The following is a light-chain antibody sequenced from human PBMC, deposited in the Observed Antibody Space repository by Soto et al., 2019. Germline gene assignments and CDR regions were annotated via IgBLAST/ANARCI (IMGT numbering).Light chain of an antibody. CDR1: SSDVGGYNY. CDR3: SSYTSSSTPGV. CDR2: DVS. V-gene: IGLV2-14*01. Sequence: QSVLXQPASVSGSPGQSITISCTGTSSDVGGYNYVSWYQQHPGKAPKLMIYDVSNRPSGVSNRFSGSKSGSTASLTISGLQAEDEADYYCSSYTSSSTPGVFGTGTKVTVL. J-gene: IGLJ1*01.